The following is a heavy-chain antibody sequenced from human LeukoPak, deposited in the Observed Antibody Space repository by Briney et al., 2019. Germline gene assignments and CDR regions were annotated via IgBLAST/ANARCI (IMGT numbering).Heavy chain of an antibody. V-gene: IGHV3-7*04. CDR2: IKEDGSEK. D-gene: IGHD7-27*01. CDR1: GFTFTKYW. Sequence: GGSLRLSCAASGFTFTKYWMSWGRQTPGKGLEWVANIKEDGSEKYYVDSVKGRFTISRDNAKNSLFLQMNSLRAEDTAVYYCARDDNWGSADWGQGTLVTVSS. J-gene: IGHJ4*02. CDR3: ARDDNWGSAD.